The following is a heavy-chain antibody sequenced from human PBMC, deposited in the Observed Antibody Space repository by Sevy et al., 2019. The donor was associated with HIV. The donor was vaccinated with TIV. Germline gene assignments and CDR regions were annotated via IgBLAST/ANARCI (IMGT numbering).Heavy chain of an antibody. V-gene: IGHV3-74*01. CDR2: IRDDGRST. CDR3: ARDSVTVSGIVLYALDI. CDR1: GFTFGSYW. Sequence: GGSLRLSCGASGFTFGSYWMHWVRQVPGKGLEWVSRIRDDGRSTTYAHSVRGRFTISRDNAKNTLYLQMNGLRADGTDVYYCARDSVTVSGIVLYALDIWGQGTMVTVSS. D-gene: IGHD3-3*01. J-gene: IGHJ3*02.